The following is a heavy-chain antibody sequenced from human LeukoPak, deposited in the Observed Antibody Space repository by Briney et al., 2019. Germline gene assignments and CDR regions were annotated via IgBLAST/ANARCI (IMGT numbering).Heavy chain of an antibody. J-gene: IGHJ4*02. CDR1: GYTFTSYG. CDR2: ISAYNGNT. V-gene: IGHV1-18*01. Sequence: ASVKVSCKASGYTFTSYGISWVRQAPGQGLEWMGWISAYNGNTNYAQKLQGRVTMTTDTSTSTAYMELRSLRSDDTAVYYCARVYRLPTTVTTYPDYWGQGTLVTVSS. CDR3: ARVYRLPTTVTTYPDY. D-gene: IGHD4-17*01.